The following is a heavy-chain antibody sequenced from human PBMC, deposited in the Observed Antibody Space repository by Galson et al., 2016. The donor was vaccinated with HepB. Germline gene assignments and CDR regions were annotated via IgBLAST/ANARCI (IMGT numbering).Heavy chain of an antibody. V-gene: IGHV1-46*01. CDR2: INPNADST. J-gene: IGHJ6*02. Sequence: SVKVSCKASGYTFTSYQRHWVRQAPGQGLEWMGIINPNADSTTYAQKFQGRVTMTRDTSTSTVYMELSSLRSEDTAVYYCAREGGYYSFYYYGMDVWGQGPTVTVSS. CDR1: GYTFTSYQ. D-gene: IGHD3-3*01. CDR3: AREGGYYSFYYYGMDV.